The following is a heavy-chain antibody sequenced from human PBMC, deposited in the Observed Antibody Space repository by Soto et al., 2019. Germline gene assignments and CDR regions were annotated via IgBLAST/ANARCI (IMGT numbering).Heavy chain of an antibody. CDR1: GGTFSSYA. CDR3: ASTVSRYYYYGMDV. CDR2: IIPIFGTA. Sequence: QVQLVQSGAEVKKPGSSVKVSCKASGGTFSSYAISWVRQAPGQGLEWMGGIIPIFGTANYAQKFQGRVTITADESTSTGYMGLSSLRSEDTAVHYCASTVSRYYYYGMDVWGQGTTVTVSS. D-gene: IGHD4-4*01. J-gene: IGHJ6*02. V-gene: IGHV1-69*12.